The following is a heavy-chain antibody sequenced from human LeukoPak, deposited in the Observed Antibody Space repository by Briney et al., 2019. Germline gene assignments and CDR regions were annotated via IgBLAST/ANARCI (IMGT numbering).Heavy chain of an antibody. CDR2: IYYSGST. J-gene: IGHJ4*02. CDR1: GGPISSYY. Sequence: SETLSLTCTVSGGPISSYYWSWLRQPLGKGLEWLGYIYYSGSTNYNPSLKRRVTISVDASKNQFSLKLSTVTAADTAVYYCEREYYYGSGSYYYDYWGQGTLVTVSS. D-gene: IGHD3-10*01. V-gene: IGHV4-59*01. CDR3: EREYYYGSGSYYYDY.